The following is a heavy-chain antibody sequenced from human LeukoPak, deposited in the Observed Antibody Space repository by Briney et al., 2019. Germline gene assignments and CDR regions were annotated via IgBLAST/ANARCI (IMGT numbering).Heavy chain of an antibody. CDR1: GFTFSSYA. CDR3: AKETRSGYSCADC. Sequence: PGGSLRLSCAASGFTFSSYAMSWVRQAPGKGLDWVSGISASGGSTYYADSVKGRFTISRDNSKNTLYLQMNSLRAEDTAIYYCAKETRSGYSCADCWGQGTLVTVSS. CDR2: ISASGGST. V-gene: IGHV3-23*01. D-gene: IGHD3-22*01. J-gene: IGHJ4*02.